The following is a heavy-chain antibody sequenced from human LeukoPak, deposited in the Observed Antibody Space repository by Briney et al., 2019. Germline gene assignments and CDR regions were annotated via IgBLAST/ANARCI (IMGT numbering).Heavy chain of an antibody. CDR3: ARDRRMVLPDYYYYGMDV. CDR1: GFGVSTYF. Sequence: PGGSLRLSCAVSGFGVSTYFMTWVRQAPGKGLEWVSVICDDGRTYYADSVKGRFTISRDNSQNAMFLQMNSLRAEDTAVYYCARDRRMVLPDYYYYGMDVWGQGTTVTVSS. CDR2: ICDDGRT. J-gene: IGHJ6*01. D-gene: IGHD2-15*01. V-gene: IGHV3-53*01.